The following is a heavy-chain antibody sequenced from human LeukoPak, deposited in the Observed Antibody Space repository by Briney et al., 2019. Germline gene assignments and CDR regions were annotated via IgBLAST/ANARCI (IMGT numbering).Heavy chain of an antibody. CDR2: IYTSGST. CDR3: AASGSYVGRAFDI. J-gene: IGHJ3*02. Sequence: SETLSLTCTVSGGSISSYYWSWIRQPPGKGLEWIGYIYTSGSTNYNPSLKSRVTISVDTSKNQFSLKLSSVTAADTAVYYCAASGSYVGRAFDIWGQGTMVTVSS. V-gene: IGHV4-4*09. CDR1: GGSISSYY. D-gene: IGHD1-26*01.